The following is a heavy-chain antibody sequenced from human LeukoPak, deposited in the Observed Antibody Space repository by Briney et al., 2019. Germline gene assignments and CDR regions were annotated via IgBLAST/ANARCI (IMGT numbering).Heavy chain of an antibody. CDR3: ARYSGGLNALDF. J-gene: IGHJ3*01. CDR1: GFIVSSKY. Sequence: GGSLRLSCAASGFIVSSKYMTWVRQAPGKGLEWVSIIYSEGGTYYADSVKGRFTISRDISKNTLSLQMNTLRVEDTAMYYCARYSGGLNALDFWGQGTLVTVSS. D-gene: IGHD2-15*01. V-gene: IGHV3-53*01. CDR2: IYSEGGT.